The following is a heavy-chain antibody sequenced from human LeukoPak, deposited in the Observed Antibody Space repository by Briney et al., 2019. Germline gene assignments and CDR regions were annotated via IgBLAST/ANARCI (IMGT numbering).Heavy chain of an antibody. CDR1: GYTFTSYG. J-gene: IGHJ3*02. CDR2: ISAYNGNT. V-gene: IGHV1-18*01. CDR3: ASCNAGGDCFDDAFDI. Sequence: ASVKVSCKASGYTFTSYGISWVRQAPGQGLEWMGWISAYNGNTNYAQKLQGRVTMNTDTSTSTAYMELRSLRSDDTAVYYCASCNAGGDCFDDAFDIWGQGTMVTVSS. D-gene: IGHD2-21*02.